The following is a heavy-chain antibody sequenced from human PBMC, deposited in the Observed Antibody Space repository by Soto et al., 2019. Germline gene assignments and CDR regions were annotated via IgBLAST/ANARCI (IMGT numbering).Heavy chain of an antibody. D-gene: IGHD6-19*01. CDR3: ARRHSRGWYPDFDY. Sequence: PSETLSLTCAVSGGSISSSDWWSWVRQPPGKGLEWIGEIHHSGSTNYNPSLKSRVTVSEDRSKNQFSLKLNSVTAADTAVYYCARRHSRGWYPDFDYWGQGTLVTVSS. V-gene: IGHV4-4*02. CDR1: GGSISSSDW. J-gene: IGHJ4*02. CDR2: IHHSGST.